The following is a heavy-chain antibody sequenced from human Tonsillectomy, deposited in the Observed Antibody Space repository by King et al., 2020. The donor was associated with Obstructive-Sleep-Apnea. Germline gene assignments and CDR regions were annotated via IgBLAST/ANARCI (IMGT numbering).Heavy chain of an antibody. D-gene: IGHD3-22*01. CDR3: ARLRYYDSSGYYYFDN. Sequence: QLVQSGAEVKKPGESLRISCQGSGYSFTSYWITWVRQMPGKGLEWMGRIDPSDSYINYSPSFQGHVTISADKSISTAYLQWTSLKASDTAMYYCARLRYYDSSGYYYFDNWGQGTLVTVSS. V-gene: IGHV5-10-1*01. CDR1: GYSFTSYW. CDR2: IDPSDSYI. J-gene: IGHJ4*02.